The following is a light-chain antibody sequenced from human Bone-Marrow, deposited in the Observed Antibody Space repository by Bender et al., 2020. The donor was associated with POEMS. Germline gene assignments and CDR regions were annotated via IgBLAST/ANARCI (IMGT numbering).Light chain of an antibody. CDR1: LLSKKY. CDR2: KDT. J-gene: IGLJ2*01. CDR3: QTWTSSVVV. V-gene: IGLV3-27*01. Sequence: SYELTQPSSVSVSPGQTARITCSGDLLSKKYARWFQQKPGQSPVLMIYKDTERPSGIPERFSGSNSGTTATLTISGTQAVDEADYYCQTWTSSVVVFGGGTKLTVL.